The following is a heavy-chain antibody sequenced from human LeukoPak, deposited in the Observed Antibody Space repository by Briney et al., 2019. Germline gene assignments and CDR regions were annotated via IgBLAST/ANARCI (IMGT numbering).Heavy chain of an antibody. CDR3: AKGGKWDVTPFDY. CDR1: GFTFISYS. J-gene: IGHJ4*02. V-gene: IGHV3-23*01. D-gene: IGHD1-26*01. Sequence: GGSLRLSCAASGFTFISYSMNWVRQAPGKGLEWVSTISGGGGSTYYADSVKGRFTISRDNSKNTLYLQVNSLRAEDTAVYYCAKGGKWDVTPFDYWGQGTLVTVSS. CDR2: ISGGGGST.